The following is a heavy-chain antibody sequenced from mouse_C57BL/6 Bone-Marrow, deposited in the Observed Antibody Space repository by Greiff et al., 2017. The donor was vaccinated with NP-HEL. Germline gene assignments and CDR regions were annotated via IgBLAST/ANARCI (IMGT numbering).Heavy chain of an antibody. Sequence: EVQLQQSGPELVKPGASVKISCKASGYTFTDYYMNWVKQSHGKSLEWIGDINPNNGGTSYNQKFKGKATLTVDKSSSTAYMELRSLTSEDSAVYYCARHDGYYDWFAYWGQGTLVTVSA. V-gene: IGHV1-26*01. CDR2: INPNNGGT. J-gene: IGHJ3*01. CDR1: GYTFTDYY. D-gene: IGHD2-3*01. CDR3: ARHDGYYDWFAY.